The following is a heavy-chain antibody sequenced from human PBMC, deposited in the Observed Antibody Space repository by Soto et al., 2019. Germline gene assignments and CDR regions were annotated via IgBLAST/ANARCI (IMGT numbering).Heavy chain of an antibody. D-gene: IGHD3-3*01. CDR1: GGNISSGDYS. J-gene: IGHJ5*02. Sequence: PSETLSHTCTVSGGNISSGDYSWSWVRQSPGKGLEWIGHIYNSGITYYNPSLKSRVVISIDTSRNQFSLRLNSLTAADRAVYFCARGVTVFGLVSRFWFDPWGQGTVVTVSS. CDR3: ARGVTVFGLVSRFWFDP. CDR2: IYNSGIT. V-gene: IGHV4-30-4*01.